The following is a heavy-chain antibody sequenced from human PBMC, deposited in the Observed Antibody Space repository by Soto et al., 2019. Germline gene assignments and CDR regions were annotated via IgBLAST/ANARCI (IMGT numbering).Heavy chain of an antibody. D-gene: IGHD2-15*01. CDR3: ARGIATGQLDP. Sequence: ASVNVSCKASGYTVTRYTMNCVRQAPGQRLEWMGWINPDNGNTKSSQKFQDRVIITRDTSASTAYMDLSSLRSEDTAVYYCARGIATGQLDPWGQGTLVTVSS. J-gene: IGHJ5*02. V-gene: IGHV1-3*01. CDR1: GYTVTRYT. CDR2: INPDNGNT.